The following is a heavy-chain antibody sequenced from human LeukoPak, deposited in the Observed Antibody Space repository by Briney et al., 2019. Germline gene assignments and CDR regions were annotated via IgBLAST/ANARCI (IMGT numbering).Heavy chain of an antibody. CDR3: VKDQPVLSY. V-gene: IGHV3-43*02. D-gene: IGHD3-16*02. Sequence: GRSLRLSCAASGFTFVDCTMDSVRLTPGEGLEWVSLITGDGSRTYSTNPLKGRFAISRDNSKHSLYLQIISLTTDDSGLYYCVKDQPVLSYWGQGTLVTVSS. CDR1: GFTFVDCT. J-gene: IGHJ4*02. CDR2: ITGDGSRT.